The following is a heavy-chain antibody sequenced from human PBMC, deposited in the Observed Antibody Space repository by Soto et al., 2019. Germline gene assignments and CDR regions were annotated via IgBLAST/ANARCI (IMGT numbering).Heavy chain of an antibody. D-gene: IGHD2-15*01. V-gene: IGHV1-69*01. Sequence: QVQLVQSGAEVKKPGSSVKVSCKASGGTFSSYAISWVRQAPGQGLEWMGGIIPIFGTANYAQKFQGRVTITADESTSTAYMELSSLRSEDTAVYYCARYDPYHCSGGSCYSGSPDYWGQGTLVTVSS. CDR2: IIPIFGTA. CDR3: ARYDPYHCSGGSCYSGSPDY. J-gene: IGHJ4*02. CDR1: GGTFSSYA.